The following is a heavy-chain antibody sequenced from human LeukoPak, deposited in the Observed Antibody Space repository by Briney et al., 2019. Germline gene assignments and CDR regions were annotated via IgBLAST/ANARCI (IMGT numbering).Heavy chain of an antibody. J-gene: IGHJ4*02. CDR1: GFTVSSNY. CDR2: IYSGDST. CDR3: ARVVWVSGPFDY. V-gene: IGHV3-53*01. Sequence: GGSLRLSCAASGFTVSSNYMSWVRQAPGKGLEWVSVIYSGDSTYYADSVKGRFTISRDNSKNTLYLQMNGLRAEDTAVYYCARVVWVSGPFDYWGQGTLVTVSS. D-gene: IGHD3-16*01.